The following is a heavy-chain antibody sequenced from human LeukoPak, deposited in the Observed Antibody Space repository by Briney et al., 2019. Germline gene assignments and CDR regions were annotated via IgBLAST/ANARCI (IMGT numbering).Heavy chain of an antibody. CDR3: AKGPKKLYSSSWYSAEHNWFDP. CDR2: ISYDGSNK. V-gene: IGHV3-30*18. Sequence: GGSLRLSCAASGFTFSSYGMHWVRQAPGKGLEWVAVISYDGSNKYYADSVKGRFTISRDNSMNTLYLQMNSLRAEDTAVYYCAKGPKKLYSSSWYSAEHNWFDPWGQGTLVTVSS. CDR1: GFTFSSYG. J-gene: IGHJ5*02. D-gene: IGHD6-13*01.